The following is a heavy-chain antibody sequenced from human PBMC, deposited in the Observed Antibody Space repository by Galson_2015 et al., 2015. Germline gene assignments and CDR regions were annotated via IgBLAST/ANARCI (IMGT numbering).Heavy chain of an antibody. V-gene: IGHV3-30-3*01. CDR3: AKAGDSSGYYWYFDY. CDR2: ISYDGSNK. CDR1: GFTFSSYA. D-gene: IGHD3-22*01. Sequence: SLRLSCAASGFTFSSYAMHWVRQAPGKGLEWVAVISYDGSNKYYADSVKGRFTISRDNSKNTLYLQMNSLRAEDTAVYCCAKAGDSSGYYWYFDYWGQGTLVTVSS. J-gene: IGHJ4*02.